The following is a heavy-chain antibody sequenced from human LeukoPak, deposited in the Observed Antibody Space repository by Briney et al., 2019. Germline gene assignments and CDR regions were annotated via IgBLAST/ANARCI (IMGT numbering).Heavy chain of an antibody. J-gene: IGHJ4*02. CDR2: INSDATRT. D-gene: IGHD3-16*01. V-gene: IGHV3-74*01. CDR1: GFSFSTYW. Sequence: GGSLRLSCAASGFSFSTYWIPWVRQAPGKGLVWVSRINSDATRTTYADSVKGRFTISRDNAKNTLYLQMNSLRAEDTAVYYCARDPWGSYGYWGQGTLVTVSS. CDR3: ARDPWGSYGY.